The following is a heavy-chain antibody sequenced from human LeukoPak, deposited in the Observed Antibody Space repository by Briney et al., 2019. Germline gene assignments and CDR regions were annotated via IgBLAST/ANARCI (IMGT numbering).Heavy chain of an antibody. J-gene: IGHJ5*02. CDR1: GYIFSDYA. CDR3: ARAEDSEVVVGVEEKDPYNWFDP. D-gene: IGHD2-15*01. CDR2: INTNTGNP. Sequence: ASVKVSCKASGYIFSDYAINWVRQAPGQGLEWMGWINTNTGNPTYAQGFTGRIVFSLDTSVSTAYLQISSLRKEDSAVYYCARAEDSEVVVGVEEKDPYNWFDPWGQGTLVTVSS. V-gene: IGHV7-4-1*02.